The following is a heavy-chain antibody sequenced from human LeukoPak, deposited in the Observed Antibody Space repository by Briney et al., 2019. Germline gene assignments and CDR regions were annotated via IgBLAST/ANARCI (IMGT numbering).Heavy chain of an antibody. V-gene: IGHV4-59*01. CDR2: IYYSGST. J-gene: IGHJ4*02. CDR1: GGSISSYY. D-gene: IGHD2-15*01. CDR3: ARGPYCSGGSCYGYFDY. Sequence: SETLSLTCTVSGGSISSYYWSWIPQPPGKGLEWIGHIYYSGSTNYNPSLKSRVTISVDTSKNQFSLKLSSVTAADTAVYYCARGPYCSGGSCYGYFDYWGQGTLVTVSS.